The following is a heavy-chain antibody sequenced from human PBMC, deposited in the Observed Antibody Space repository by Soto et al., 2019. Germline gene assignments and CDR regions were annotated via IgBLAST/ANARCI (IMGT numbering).Heavy chain of an antibody. Sequence: VASVKVSCKASGYTFSGYYIHWLRQAPGQGLEWMGWINPNSGGTNYAQKFQGRVTVTRDTPTSTAYMELSRLTSDDTAVYYCARSLTEGYCTITGCCTRPLYGMDVWGQGTTVTVSS. CDR1: GYTFSGYY. J-gene: IGHJ6*02. CDR2: INPNSGGT. D-gene: IGHD2-2*02. V-gene: IGHV1-2*02. CDR3: ARSLTEGYCTITGCCTRPLYGMDV.